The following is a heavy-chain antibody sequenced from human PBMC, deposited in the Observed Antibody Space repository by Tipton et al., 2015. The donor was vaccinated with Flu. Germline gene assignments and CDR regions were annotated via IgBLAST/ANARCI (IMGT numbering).Heavy chain of an antibody. D-gene: IGHD2-21*01. Sequence: SLRLSCAVSGFTFRNYWMTWVRQAPGKGLEWVANIKQDGSEKYYVASVKGRFTISRDNARNSLFVQMNSLRVEDTAVYYCARQIGGGDCYWGQGTLVTVSS. CDR3: ARQIGGGDCY. CDR2: IKQDGSEK. J-gene: IGHJ4*02. V-gene: IGHV3-7*01. CDR1: GFTFRNYW.